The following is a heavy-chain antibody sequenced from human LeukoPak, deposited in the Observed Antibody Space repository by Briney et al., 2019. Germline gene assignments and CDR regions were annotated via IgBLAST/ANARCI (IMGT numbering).Heavy chain of an antibody. CDR2: IDTNTGNP. CDR1: GYTFTNYT. CDR3: ARQIPPDYGEFDY. D-gene: IGHD4-17*01. Sequence: ASVKVSCKASGYTFTNYTLNWVRQAPGQGLEWMGWIDTNTGNPTYAQGFIGRFVFSLDTSVTTAYLQISSLKAEDTAVYYCARQIPPDYGEFDYWGQGTLVTVSS. V-gene: IGHV7-4-1*02. J-gene: IGHJ4*02.